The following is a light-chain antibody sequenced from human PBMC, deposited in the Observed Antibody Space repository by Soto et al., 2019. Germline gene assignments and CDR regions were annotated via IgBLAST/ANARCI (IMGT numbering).Light chain of an antibody. CDR1: QSVDSY. CDR2: DAS. Sequence: LNHTRSALSLSPEERATLSCRASQSVDSYLAWYQQKPGQAPRLLIYDASNRATGIPARFSGSGSGTDFTLTVSVLEPEDFAVYYCQHYNDWPLTIGGGTKVDIK. CDR3: QHYNDWPLT. V-gene: IGKV3-11*01. J-gene: IGKJ4*01.